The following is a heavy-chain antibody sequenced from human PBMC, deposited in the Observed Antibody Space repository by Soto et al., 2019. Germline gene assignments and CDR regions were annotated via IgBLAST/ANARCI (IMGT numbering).Heavy chain of an antibody. J-gene: IGHJ4*02. CDR2: ISSSSSTI. CDR1: GFTFSSYS. CDR3: AGNVNLLYYYDSSGYPYYFDY. D-gene: IGHD3-22*01. V-gene: IGHV3-48*02. Sequence: EVQLVESGGGLVQPGGSLRLSCAASGFTFSSYSMNWVRQAPGKGLEWVSYISSSSSTIYYADSVKGRFTISRDNAKNSMYLQMNSLRDDDTAVYYCAGNVNLLYYYDSSGYPYYFDYWGQGTLVTVSS.